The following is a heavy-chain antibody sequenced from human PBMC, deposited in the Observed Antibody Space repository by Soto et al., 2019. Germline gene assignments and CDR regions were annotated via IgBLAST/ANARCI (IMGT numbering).Heavy chain of an antibody. CDR1: GYSFTSYW. J-gene: IGHJ4*02. Sequence: EVQLVQSGAEVKKPGESLKISCKGSGYSFTSYWIGWLRQMPGKGLEWMGIIYPGDSDTRYSPSFQGQVTISADKSISTAYLQWSSLKASDTAMYYCARQKSRDGYNNLLDYWGQGTLVTVSS. CDR2: IYPGDSDT. V-gene: IGHV5-51*01. CDR3: ARQKSRDGYNNLLDY. D-gene: IGHD5-12*01.